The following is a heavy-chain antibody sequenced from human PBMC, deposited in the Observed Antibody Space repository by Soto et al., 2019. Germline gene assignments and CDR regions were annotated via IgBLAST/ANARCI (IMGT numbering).Heavy chain of an antibody. V-gene: IGHV4-31*03. CDR1: GGSIGSGGYY. CDR2: IYYSGST. Sequence: PSETLSLTCTVSGGSIGSGGYYWSWIRQHPGKGLEWIGYIYYSGSTYYNPSLKSRVTISVDTSKNQFSLKLSSVTAADTAVYYCARVPAAMNLYFDYWGQGTLVTVSS. J-gene: IGHJ4*02. CDR3: ARVPAAMNLYFDY. D-gene: IGHD2-2*01.